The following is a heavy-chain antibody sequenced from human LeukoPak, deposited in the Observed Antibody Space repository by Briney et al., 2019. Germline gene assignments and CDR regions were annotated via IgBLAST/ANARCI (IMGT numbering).Heavy chain of an antibody. CDR3: ASTKLGYSSGWH. CDR2: IYYRGST. V-gene: IGHV4-38-2*02. J-gene: IGHJ4*02. CDR1: GYSISSGYS. D-gene: IGHD6-19*01. Sequence: PSETLCLTCTVSGYSISSGYSWGWIRQPPGKGLEWIGNIYYRGSTYYNPSLKSRVTISVDTSKNQFSLKLSSVTASDTAIYYCASTKLGYSSGWHWGQGTLVTVSS.